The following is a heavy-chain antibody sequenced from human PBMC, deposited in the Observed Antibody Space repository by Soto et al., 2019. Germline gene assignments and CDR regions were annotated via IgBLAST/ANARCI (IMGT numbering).Heavy chain of an antibody. CDR1: GFTFSSFW. Sequence: GGSLRLSCAASGFTFSSFWMSWVRQAPGKGLEWVANIKTDGSETHYVDSVKGRFTIPRDNPKTSLFLQMNSLRVEDTAVYFCTSDRYPRFYHGSGSYPYYWGQGTPVTVSS. J-gene: IGHJ4*02. CDR2: IKTDGSET. CDR3: TSDRYPRFYHGSGSYPYY. D-gene: IGHD3-10*01. V-gene: IGHV3-7*03.